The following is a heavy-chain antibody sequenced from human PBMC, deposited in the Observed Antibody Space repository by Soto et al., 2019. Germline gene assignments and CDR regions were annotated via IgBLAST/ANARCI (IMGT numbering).Heavy chain of an antibody. V-gene: IGHV3-23*01. CDR1: GFTFSSYA. J-gene: IGHJ4*02. D-gene: IGHD6-13*01. CDR2: ISGSGGST. CDR3: AQRGGAAAPFDS. Sequence: GGSLRLSCAASGFTFSSYAMSWVRQAPGKGLEWVSAISGSGGSTYYADSVKGPFTISRANSKNTLYLQMNSLRAEDTAVYYCAQRGGAAAPFDSWGQGTLVTVSS.